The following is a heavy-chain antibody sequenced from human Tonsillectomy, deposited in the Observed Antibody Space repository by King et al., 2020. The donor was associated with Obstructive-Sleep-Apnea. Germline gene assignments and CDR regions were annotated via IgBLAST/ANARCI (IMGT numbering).Heavy chain of an antibody. V-gene: IGHV5-51*01. Sequence: QLVQSGAEVKKPGESLKISCKGSGYSFTSYWIGWVRQMPGKGLEWMGIIYPGDSDTRYSPSFQGQVTISADKSISTAYLQWSSLKASDTAMYYCARHPPTIFGVVIDNWFDPWGQGTLVTVSS. CDR2: IYPGDSDT. D-gene: IGHD3-3*01. CDR3: ARHPPTIFGVVIDNWFDP. J-gene: IGHJ5*02. CDR1: GYSFTSYW.